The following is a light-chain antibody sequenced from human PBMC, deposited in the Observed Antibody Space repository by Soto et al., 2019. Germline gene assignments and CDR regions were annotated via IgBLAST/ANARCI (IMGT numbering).Light chain of an antibody. CDR1: QGIGDT. J-gene: IGKJ4*01. CDR3: QPYNNWPLS. V-gene: IGKV3-15*01. Sequence: VLSQLPATLLFSPGEGATLFGRASQGIGDTLAWYQHKPGQTPRLLIYDTSTRATGVPTRFSGSRSGAEFTLTINSLQSEDFAVYYCQPYNNWPLSFGGGTKV. CDR2: DTS.